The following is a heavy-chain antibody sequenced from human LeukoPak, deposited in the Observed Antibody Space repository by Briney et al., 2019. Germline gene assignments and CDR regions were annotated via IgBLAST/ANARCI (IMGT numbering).Heavy chain of an antibody. J-gene: IGHJ4*02. V-gene: IGHV1-69*04. D-gene: IGHD2-15*01. Sequence: PVKVSCKASGGTFSSYAISWVRQAPGQGLEWMGRIIPILGIANYAQKFQGRVTITADKSTSTAYMELSSLRSEDTAVYYCARAGYCSGGSCSNDNRWPYYFDYWGQGTLVTVSS. CDR1: GGTFSSYA. CDR2: IIPILGIA. CDR3: ARAGYCSGGSCSNDNRWPYYFDY.